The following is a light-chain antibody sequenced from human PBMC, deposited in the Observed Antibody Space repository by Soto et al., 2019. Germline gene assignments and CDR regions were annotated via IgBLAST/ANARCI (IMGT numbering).Light chain of an antibody. J-gene: IGKJ1*01. Sequence: EIVMTQSPSTLSVSPWERATLSCRASHSVSSNLAWYQQKPGQAPRLLIYGASTRATGIPARFSGSGSGTEFTLTISSLQSEDFAVYYCQQYNNWWTFGQGTKVDIK. CDR2: GAS. V-gene: IGKV3-15*01. CDR1: HSVSSN. CDR3: QQYNNWWT.